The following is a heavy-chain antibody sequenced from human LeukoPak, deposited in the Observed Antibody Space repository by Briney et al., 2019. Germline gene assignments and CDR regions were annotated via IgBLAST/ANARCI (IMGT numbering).Heavy chain of an antibody. CDR1: GFTFSNAW. Sequence: GGSLRLSCAASGFTFSNAWMSWVRQAPGKGLEWVGRIKSKTDGGTTDYAAPVKGRFTISRDDSKNTLYLQMNSLKTEDTAVYYCTTAQPPDYYFDYWGQGTQVTVSS. J-gene: IGHJ4*02. CDR3: TTAQPPDYYFDY. CDR2: IKSKTDGGTT. D-gene: IGHD2-2*01. V-gene: IGHV3-15*01.